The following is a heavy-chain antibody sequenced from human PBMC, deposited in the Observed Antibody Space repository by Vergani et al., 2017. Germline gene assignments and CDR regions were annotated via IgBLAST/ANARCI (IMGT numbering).Heavy chain of an antibody. V-gene: IGHV5-51*03. Sequence: EVQLIQSGTEVRKPGASLKISCKDSGDTFNNYWIGWVRQMPGKGLEWMAVIYPLNSETVYSPSFQGQVTISADKSINTAYLQWSSLKATDTAMYYCARRRHSGSYFWAPNWSDPWGQGTLVTVSS. CDR1: GDTFNNYW. CDR2: IYPLNSET. D-gene: IGHD3-10*01. CDR3: ARRRHSGSYFWAPNWSDP. J-gene: IGHJ5*02.